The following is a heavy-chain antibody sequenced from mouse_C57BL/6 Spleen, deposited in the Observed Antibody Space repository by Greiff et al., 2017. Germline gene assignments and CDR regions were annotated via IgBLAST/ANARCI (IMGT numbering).Heavy chain of an antibody. CDR1: GYAFSSSW. CDR2: IYPGDGDT. Sequence: VKLVESGPELVKPGASVKISCKASGYAFSSSWMNWVKQRPGKGLEWIGRIYPGDGDTNYNGKFKGKATLTADNTSSTAYMQLSSLTSENSAVYFCARGGDIGDYYAMDYWGQGTSVTVSS. J-gene: IGHJ4*01. V-gene: IGHV1-82*01. CDR3: ARGGDIGDYYAMDY.